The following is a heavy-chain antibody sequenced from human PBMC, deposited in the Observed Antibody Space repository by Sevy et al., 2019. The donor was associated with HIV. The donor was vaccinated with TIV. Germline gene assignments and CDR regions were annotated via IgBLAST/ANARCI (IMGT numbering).Heavy chain of an antibody. CDR1: GFTFVTYA. CDR3: AKDVYDSSGYYPMAAFDI. V-gene: IGHV3-23*01. Sequence: GGSLRLSCEASGFTFVTYAMNWVRQAPGKGLEWVSGISGSGGSTYYADSVQGRFTISRDNSKNTLYLQMNGLRAEDTAVYYCAKDVYDSSGYYPMAAFDIWGQGTLVTVSS. CDR2: ISGSGGST. D-gene: IGHD3-22*01. J-gene: IGHJ3*02.